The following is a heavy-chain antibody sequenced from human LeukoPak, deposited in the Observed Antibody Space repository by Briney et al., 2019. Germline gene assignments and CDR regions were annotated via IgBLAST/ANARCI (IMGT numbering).Heavy chain of an antibody. CDR1: GYTFTCYY. J-gene: IGHJ4*02. V-gene: IGHV1-2*02. Sequence: ASVKVSCKASGYTFTCYYMHWVRQAPGQGLEWMGWINPNSGGTNYAQKFQGRVTMTRDTSISTAYMELSRLRSDDTAVYYCARLVLSFGELLYIDYWGQGTLVTVSS. D-gene: IGHD3-10*01. CDR2: INPNSGGT. CDR3: ARLVLSFGELLYIDY.